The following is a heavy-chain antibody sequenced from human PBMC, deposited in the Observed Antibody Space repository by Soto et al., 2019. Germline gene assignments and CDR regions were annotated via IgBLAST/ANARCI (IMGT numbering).Heavy chain of an antibody. V-gene: IGHV1-2*02. CDR1: GYTFTGYY. Sequence: ASVQGSCKASGYTFTGYYMHWVRQAPGQGLDWMGWINPNSGGTNYAQKFQGRVTMTRDTSISTAYMELSRLRSDDTAVYYCARLGTDYYYGMDVWGQGTTVTV. CDR3: ARLGTDYYYGMDV. J-gene: IGHJ6*02. D-gene: IGHD6-13*01. CDR2: INPNSGGT.